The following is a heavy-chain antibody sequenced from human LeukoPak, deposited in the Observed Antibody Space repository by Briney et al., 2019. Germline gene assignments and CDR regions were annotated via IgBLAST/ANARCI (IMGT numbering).Heavy chain of an antibody. CDR3: AKDEGAVAGPFDY. CDR1: GFTFSDYQ. CDR2: IGGSDGNT. D-gene: IGHD6-19*01. J-gene: IGHJ4*02. V-gene: IGHV3-23*01. Sequence: GGSLRLSCAASGFTFSDYQMSWIRQAPGMGPEWVSAIGGSDGNTYYADSVKGRFTISRDNSKNTLYLQMNSLRAEDTAVYYCAKDEGAVAGPFDYWGQGTLVTVSS.